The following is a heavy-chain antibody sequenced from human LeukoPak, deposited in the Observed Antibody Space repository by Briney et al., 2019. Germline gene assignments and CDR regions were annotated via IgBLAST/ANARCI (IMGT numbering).Heavy chain of an antibody. CDR1: GGSISSGSYY. J-gene: IGHJ6*03. D-gene: IGHD3-10*01. Sequence: SQTLSLTCTVSGGSISSGSYYWSWIRQPAGKGLEWIERTYTSGSTNYNPSLKSRVTISVDTSMNQFSLKLSSVTAADTAVYYCASGTYGSGSYYPYYCYMDVWGKGTTVTVSS. V-gene: IGHV4-61*02. CDR2: TYTSGST. CDR3: ASGTYGSGSYYPYYCYMDV.